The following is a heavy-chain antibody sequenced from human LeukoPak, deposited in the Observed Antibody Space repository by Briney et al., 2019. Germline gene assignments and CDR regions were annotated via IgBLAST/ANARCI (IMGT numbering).Heavy chain of an antibody. CDR1: GGSISSYY. V-gene: IGHV4-59*12. Sequence: PSETLSLTCTVSGGSISSYYWSWIRQPPGKGLEWIGYIYYSGSTNYNPSLKRRVTISVDTSKNQFSLKLSSVTAADTAVYYCARGVLVAGSSHPDFWGQGTLVTVSS. CDR3: ARGVLVAGSSHPDF. J-gene: IGHJ4*02. CDR2: IYYSGST. D-gene: IGHD3-10*01.